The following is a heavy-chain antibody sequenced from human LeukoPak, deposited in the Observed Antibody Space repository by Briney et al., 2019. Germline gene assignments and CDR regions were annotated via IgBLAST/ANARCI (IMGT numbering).Heavy chain of an antibody. D-gene: IGHD6-19*01. CDR1: GFTFDDYA. V-gene: IGHV3-9*01. Sequence: GRSLRLSCAASGFTFDDYAMHWVRQAPGKGLEWVSGISWNSGSIGYADSVKGRFTISRDNAKNSLYLQMNSLRAEDTALYYCAKAPTGYSSGWYYFDYWGQGTLVTVYS. J-gene: IGHJ4*02. CDR2: ISWNSGSI. CDR3: AKAPTGYSSGWYYFDY.